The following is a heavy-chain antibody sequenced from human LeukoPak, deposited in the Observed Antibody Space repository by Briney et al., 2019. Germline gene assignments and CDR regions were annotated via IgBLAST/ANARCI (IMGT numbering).Heavy chain of an antibody. CDR1: GFTFSSYS. J-gene: IGHJ4*02. CDR2: ISSSSSTI. V-gene: IGHV3-48*01. Sequence: GGSLRLSCAASGFTFSSYSINWVRQAPGKGLEWVSYISSSSSTIYYADSVKGRFTISRDNAKNSLYLQMNSLRAEDTAVYYCAKDPYYYDSSGYDYWGQGTLVTVSS. D-gene: IGHD3-22*01. CDR3: AKDPYYYDSSGYDY.